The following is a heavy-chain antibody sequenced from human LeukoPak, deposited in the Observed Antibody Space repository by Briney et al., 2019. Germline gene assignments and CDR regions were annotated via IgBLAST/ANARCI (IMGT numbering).Heavy chain of an antibody. D-gene: IGHD3-22*01. CDR3: AKFRYYYDSSGSGIDY. CDR1: GFTFSSYG. Sequence: PGGSLRLSCAASGFTFSSYGMHWVRQPPGKGLEWVAAIWYDGSNKYYADSVKGRFTISRDNSKNTLYLQMNSLRAEDTAVYYCAKFRYYYDSSGSGIDYWGQGTLVTVSS. CDR2: IWYDGSNK. J-gene: IGHJ4*02. V-gene: IGHV3-33*06.